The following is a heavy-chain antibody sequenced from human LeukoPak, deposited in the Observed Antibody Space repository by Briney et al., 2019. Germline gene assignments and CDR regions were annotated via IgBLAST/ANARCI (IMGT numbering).Heavy chain of an antibody. CDR1: GFTVSSNY. CDR3: ARVVEMATIYFDY. J-gene: IGHJ4*02. CDR2: IYSGGST. V-gene: IGHV3-53*01. D-gene: IGHD5-24*01. Sequence: GGSLRLSCAASGFTVSSNYMSWVRQAPGKGLEWVSVIYSGGSTYYADSVKGRFTISRDNSKNTLYLQMNSPRAEDTAVYYCARVVEMATIYFDYWGQGTLVTVSS.